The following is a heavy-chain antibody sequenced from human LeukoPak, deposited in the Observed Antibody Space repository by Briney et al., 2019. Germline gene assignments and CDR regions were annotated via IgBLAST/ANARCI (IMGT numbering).Heavy chain of an antibody. Sequence: SETLSLTCTVSGGSISSSSYYWGWIRQPPGKGLEWIGSMYYSGSTYYNPSLNSRVTISVDTFKNQFSLKLSSVTAADTAVYYCARPSQPDSSGYYWRDYWGQGTLVTVSS. V-gene: IGHV4-39*01. CDR1: GGSISSSSYY. J-gene: IGHJ4*02. CDR3: ARPSQPDSSGYYWRDY. CDR2: MYYSGST. D-gene: IGHD3-22*01.